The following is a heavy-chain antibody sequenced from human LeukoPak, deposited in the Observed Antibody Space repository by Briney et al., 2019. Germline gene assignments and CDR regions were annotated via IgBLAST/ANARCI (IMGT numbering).Heavy chain of an antibody. CDR3: AKGQIGGDYFDY. V-gene: IGHV3-48*03. D-gene: IGHD3-16*01. Sequence: QPGGSLRLSCAASGFTFSSYEMNWVRQAPGKGLEWVSYISSSGSTIYYADSVKGRFTISRDNSKNTLYLQMNSLRAEDTAVYHCAKGQIGGDYFDYWGQGTLVTVSS. CDR1: GFTFSSYE. CDR2: ISSSGSTI. J-gene: IGHJ4*02.